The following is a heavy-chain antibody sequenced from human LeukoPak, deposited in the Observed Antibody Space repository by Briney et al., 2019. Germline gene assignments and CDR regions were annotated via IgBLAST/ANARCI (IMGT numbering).Heavy chain of an antibody. D-gene: IGHD3-10*01. J-gene: IGHJ4*02. Sequence: PGGSLRLSCAASGFTFSSYGMHWVRQAPGKGLEWVAVIWYDGSNKYYADSVKGRFTISRDNSKNTLYLQMNSLRAEDTAVYYCARDPMVRGPPSYYFDHWGQGTLVTVSS. CDR3: ARDPMVRGPPSYYFDH. CDR2: IWYDGSNK. V-gene: IGHV3-33*01. CDR1: GFTFSSYG.